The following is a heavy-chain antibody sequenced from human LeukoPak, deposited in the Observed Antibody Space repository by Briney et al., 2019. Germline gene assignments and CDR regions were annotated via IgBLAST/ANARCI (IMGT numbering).Heavy chain of an antibody. CDR3: ARYAMDV. J-gene: IGHJ6*02. CDR1: GFSFSSYW. Sequence: GGSLRLFCAASGFSFSSYWMMWVRQAPGKGLEWVANIKQDGSEKYYVDSVKGRFSISRDNAKKSVYLQMNSLRDEDTAVYYCARYAMDVWGQGTTVTVSS. V-gene: IGHV3-7*01. CDR2: IKQDGSEK.